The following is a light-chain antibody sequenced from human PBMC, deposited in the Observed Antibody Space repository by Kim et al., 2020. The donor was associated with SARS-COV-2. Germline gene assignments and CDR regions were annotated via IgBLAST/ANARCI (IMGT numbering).Light chain of an antibody. Sequence: ALGQTVRITCQGDSLRSYYASWYQQKPGQAPLLVIYGKNNRPSGIPDRFSGSSSGNTASLTITGAQAEDEADYYCNSRDSSGNPWVFGGGTQLTVL. CDR2: GKN. CDR3: NSRDSSGNPWV. CDR1: SLRSYY. J-gene: IGLJ3*02. V-gene: IGLV3-19*01.